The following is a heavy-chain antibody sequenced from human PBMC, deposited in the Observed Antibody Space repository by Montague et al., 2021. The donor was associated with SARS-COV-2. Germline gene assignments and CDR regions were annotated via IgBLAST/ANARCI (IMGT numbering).Heavy chain of an antibody. D-gene: IGHD3-3*01. CDR2: ISGYGDAT. CDR3: ARGGSTNVRYEEWFDF. CDR1: GFTFTNYA. Sequence: SRSLSWAASGFTFTNYAMAWVRQAPGKGLEWVSTISGYGDATYYADSAKGRFTISRDNSGDTLYLQIDYVRGEDTAVYFCARGGSTNVRYEEWFDFRGQGTMVTVSS. V-gene: IGHV3-23*01. J-gene: IGHJ3*01.